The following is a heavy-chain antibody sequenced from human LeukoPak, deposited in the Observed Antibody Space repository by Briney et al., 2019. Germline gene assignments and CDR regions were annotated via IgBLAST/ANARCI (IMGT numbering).Heavy chain of an antibody. CDR3: AKDRTLDYDILTGPFDY. Sequence: GGSLRLSCAASGFTFSSYAMSWVRQAPEKGREWVSAISGSGGSTYYADSVKGRFTISRDNSKNTLYLQMNSLRAEDTAVYYSAKDRTLDYDILTGPFDYWGQGTLVTVSS. CDR2: ISGSGGST. CDR1: GFTFSSYA. D-gene: IGHD3-9*01. V-gene: IGHV3-23*01. J-gene: IGHJ4*02.